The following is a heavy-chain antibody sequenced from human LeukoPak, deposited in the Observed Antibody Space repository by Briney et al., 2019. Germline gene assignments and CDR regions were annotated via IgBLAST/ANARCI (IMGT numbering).Heavy chain of an antibody. D-gene: IGHD3-9*01. Sequence: PSETLSLTCAVYGGSLNGHYWSWIRQPPGKGLEWIGEGSESGGTKFNPSLKSRVTISADTSKNQFSLKLNSVTAADTAVYYCAKCLLLTGYYSTSNYFDYWGQGTLVTVSS. CDR2: GSESGGT. J-gene: IGHJ4*02. CDR3: AKCLLLTGYYSTSNYFDY. CDR1: GGSLNGHY. V-gene: IGHV4-34*01.